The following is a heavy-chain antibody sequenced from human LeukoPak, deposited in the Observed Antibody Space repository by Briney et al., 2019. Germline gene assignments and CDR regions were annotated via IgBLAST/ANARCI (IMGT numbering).Heavy chain of an antibody. CDR2: IKKDGSEK. Sequence: GGSLRLSCTASGFIFSGSWMAWIRQAPGKGPEWVAIIKKDGSEKYYVDSMKGRFTISRDNAKNSLFLQMNSLRAEDTAIYYCTTDTWYSAGHWGQGTLVTVSS. CDR3: TTDTWYSAGH. D-gene: IGHD2-15*01. V-gene: IGHV3-7*03. CDR1: GFIFSGSW. J-gene: IGHJ4*02.